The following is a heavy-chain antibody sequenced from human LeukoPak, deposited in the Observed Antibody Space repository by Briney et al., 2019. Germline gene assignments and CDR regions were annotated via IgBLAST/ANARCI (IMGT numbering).Heavy chain of an antibody. CDR2: IFFSGST. D-gene: IGHD6-19*01. CDR3: ARGSSGWFNTGKYYFDY. J-gene: IGHJ4*02. CDR1: DGSINSYF. V-gene: IGHV4-59*01. Sequence: SETLSLTCTVSDGSINSYFWSWIRQPPGKGLEWIGYIFFSGSTNYNPSLKSRVTISVDTSKNQFSLKLSSVTAPDTAVYYCARGSSGWFNTGKYYFDYWGQGTLVTVSS.